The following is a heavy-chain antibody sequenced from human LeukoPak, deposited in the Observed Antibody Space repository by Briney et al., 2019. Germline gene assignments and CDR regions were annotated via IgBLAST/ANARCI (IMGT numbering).Heavy chain of an antibody. CDR3: ARDEGGLAFDY. J-gene: IGHJ4*02. V-gene: IGHV3-21*01. CDR2: ISSSSSYI. CDR1: GFTFSSYS. Sequence: GGSLRLSCAASGFTFSSYSMNWVRQAPGKGLEWVSSISSSSSYIYYADSVKGRFTIFRDNAKNSLYLQMNSLRAEDTAAYYCARDEGGLAFDYWGQGTLVTVSS.